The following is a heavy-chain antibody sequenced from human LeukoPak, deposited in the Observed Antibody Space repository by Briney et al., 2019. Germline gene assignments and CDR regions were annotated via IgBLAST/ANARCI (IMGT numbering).Heavy chain of an antibody. CDR1: GGSISSGSYY. V-gene: IGHV4-61*02. CDR2: IYTSGST. CDR3: AKIGLYDSSGYYYRPIGAFDI. D-gene: IGHD3-22*01. J-gene: IGHJ3*02. Sequence: SQTLSLTCTVSGGSISSGSYYWSWIRQPAGKGLEWIGRIYTSGSTNYNPSLKSRVTISVDTSKNQFSLKLSSVTAADTAVYYCAKIGLYDSSGYYYRPIGAFDIWGQGTMVTVSS.